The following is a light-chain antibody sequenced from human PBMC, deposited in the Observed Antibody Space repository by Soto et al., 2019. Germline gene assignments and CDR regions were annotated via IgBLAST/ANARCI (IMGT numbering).Light chain of an antibody. CDR1: QSVSCN. J-gene: IGKJ5*01. CDR3: QQYNNWPPT. Sequence: EIVMTQSPATLSVSPGEKATLSCRAIQSVSCNLAWYQQKPCQAPRLLIYGASTRATGIPARFSGSGSGTEFTLTISSLQSEDFAVYYCQQYNNWPPTFGQGTRLEIK. V-gene: IGKV3-15*01. CDR2: GAS.